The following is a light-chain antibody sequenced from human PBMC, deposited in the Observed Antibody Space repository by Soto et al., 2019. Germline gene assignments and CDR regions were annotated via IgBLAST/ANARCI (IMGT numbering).Light chain of an antibody. CDR2: GAP. J-gene: IGKJ3*01. V-gene: IGKV3-20*01. Sequence: LTQSPGTLSLSPGERATLSCRASQSVRSSVAWYQQKPGQAPRLLIYGAPTRATGIPDRFSGSGSGTDFTLTINRLEPGDLGVYFCHQYISEPFTFGPGTKVDIK. CDR3: HQYISEPFT. CDR1: QSVRSS.